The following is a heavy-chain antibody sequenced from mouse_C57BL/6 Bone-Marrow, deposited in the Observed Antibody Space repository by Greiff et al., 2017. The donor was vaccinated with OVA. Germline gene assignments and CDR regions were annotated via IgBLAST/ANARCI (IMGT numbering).Heavy chain of an antibody. CDR1: GYTFTSYW. CDR3: ARDGYYPAWFAY. V-gene: IGHV1-50*01. Sequence: QVQLQQPGAELVKPGASVKLSCKASGYTFTSYWMQWVKQRPGQGLEWIGEIDPSDSYTNYNQKFKGKATLTVDTSSSTAYMQLSSLTSEDSAVYYWARDGYYPAWFAYWGQGTLVTVSA. CDR2: IDPSDSYT. J-gene: IGHJ3*01. D-gene: IGHD2-3*01.